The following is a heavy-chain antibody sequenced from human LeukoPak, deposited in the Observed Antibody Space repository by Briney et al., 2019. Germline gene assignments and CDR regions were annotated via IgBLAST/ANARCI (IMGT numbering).Heavy chain of an antibody. Sequence: GRSLRLSCAASGFTFSSYGMHWVRQAPGKGLEWVAVISYDGSNKYYADSVKGRFTISRDNSKNTLYLQMNSLRAEDTAVYYCAKGAVDTAMVDYYYYGMDVWGKGTTVTVSS. CDR2: ISYDGSNK. J-gene: IGHJ6*04. V-gene: IGHV3-30*18. CDR3: AKGAVDTAMVDYYYYGMDV. CDR1: GFTFSSYG. D-gene: IGHD5-18*01.